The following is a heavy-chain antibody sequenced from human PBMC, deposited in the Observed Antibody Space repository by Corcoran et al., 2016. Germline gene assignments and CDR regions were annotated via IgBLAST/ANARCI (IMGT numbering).Heavy chain of an antibody. Sequence: VQLVESGGGVVQPGRSLRLSCAASGFTVSSNYMSWVRQAPGKGLEWVSVLYSGGRTYYADSVKGRFTISRDNSKNTLYLQMNSLRAEDTAVYYCARFGGDPYYFDYWGQGTLVTVSS. V-gene: IGHV3-53*01. CDR2: LYSGGRT. CDR3: ARFGGDPYYFDY. CDR1: GFTVSSNY. D-gene: IGHD2-21*02. J-gene: IGHJ4*02.